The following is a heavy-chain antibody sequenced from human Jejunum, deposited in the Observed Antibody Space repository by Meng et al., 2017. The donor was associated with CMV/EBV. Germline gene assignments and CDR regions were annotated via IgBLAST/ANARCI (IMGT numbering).Heavy chain of an antibody. CDR1: GYTFSRYA. V-gene: IGHV1-69*05. Sequence: SGYTFSRYAVNWVRQAPGQGLEWMGGVIPISGTPRYAQRFQGRVTFSTDESTGTAYMELSSLRSEDTAVYYCARGSPSGTHLGWFDPWGQGTLVTVSS. CDR2: VIPISGTP. CDR3: ARGSPSGTHLGWFDP. D-gene: IGHD1-26*01. J-gene: IGHJ5*02.